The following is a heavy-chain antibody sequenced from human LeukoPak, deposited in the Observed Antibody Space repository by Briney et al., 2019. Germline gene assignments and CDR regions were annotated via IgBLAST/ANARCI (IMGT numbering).Heavy chain of an antibody. CDR1: GGSISSSSYY. V-gene: IGHV4-39*01. J-gene: IGHJ4*02. CDR2: IYYSGST. CDR3: ARQHYDFWSGPPTAPFDY. Sequence: SETLSLTCTVSGGSISSSSYYWGWIRQPPGKGLEWMRSIYYSGSTYYNPSLKSRVTISVDTSKNQFSLKLSSVTAADTAVYYCARQHYDFWSGPPTAPFDYWGQGTLVTVSS. D-gene: IGHD3-3*01.